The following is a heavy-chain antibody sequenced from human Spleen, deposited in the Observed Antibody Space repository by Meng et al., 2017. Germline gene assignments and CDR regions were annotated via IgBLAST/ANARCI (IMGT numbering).Heavy chain of an antibody. J-gene: IGHJ4*02. CDR2: ILYDGSKK. V-gene: IGHV3-30*18. D-gene: IGHD6-19*01. CDR1: GFTFSHYG. Sequence: QVQLVESGGGVVQPGKSLRLSCVASGFTFSHYGMHWVRQAPGKGLEWVAVILYDGSKKYYADSVKGRFTISRDNARNTLFLQMKSLRPEDTAVYYCANQRRGSSSGDFWGQGTLVTVSS. CDR3: ANQRRGSSSGDF.